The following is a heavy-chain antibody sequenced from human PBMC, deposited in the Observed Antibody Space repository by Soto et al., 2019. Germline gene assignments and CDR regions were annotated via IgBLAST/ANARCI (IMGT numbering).Heavy chain of an antibody. Sequence: QVQLQQWGAGLLKPSETLSLTCAVYGGSFSGYYWSWIRQPPGKGLEWIGEINHSGSTNYNPSLKSRVTMSVDTSKNQFSLKLSSVTAADTAVYYCARGRGSYRSRSHWFDPWGQGTLVTVSS. D-gene: IGHD3-16*02. CDR3: ARGRGSYRSRSHWFDP. CDR2: INHSGST. CDR1: GGSFSGYY. V-gene: IGHV4-34*01. J-gene: IGHJ5*02.